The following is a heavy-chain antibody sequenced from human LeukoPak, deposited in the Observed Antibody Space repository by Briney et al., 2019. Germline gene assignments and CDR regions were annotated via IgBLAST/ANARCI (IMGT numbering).Heavy chain of an antibody. Sequence: ASVKVSCKASGYTFTSYDINWVRQATGQGLEWMGWMNPNSGNTGYAQKFQGRVTMTRNTSISTAYMELSGLRSEDTAVYYCARGPGRGLWRGRYYYYMDVWGKGTTVTVSS. D-gene: IGHD3-10*01. V-gene: IGHV1-8*01. CDR3: ARGPGRGLWRGRYYYYMDV. CDR2: MNPNSGNT. J-gene: IGHJ6*03. CDR1: GYTFTSYD.